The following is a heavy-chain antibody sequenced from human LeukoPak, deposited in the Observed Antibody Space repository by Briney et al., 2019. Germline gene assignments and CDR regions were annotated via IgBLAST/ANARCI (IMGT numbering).Heavy chain of an antibody. J-gene: IGHJ4*02. CDR2: IKQDGSER. D-gene: IGHD1-26*01. Sequence: GGSLRLSCAASGFTFSNYWMTWVRQAPGKGLEWLANIKQDGSERYYVDSVRGRFTISRDHAKNSVYLQVNSLRVEDTAMYYCVRDTGGSGSYPDYWGQGVLVTVSS. CDR1: GFTFSNYW. CDR3: VRDTGGSGSYPDY. V-gene: IGHV3-7*01.